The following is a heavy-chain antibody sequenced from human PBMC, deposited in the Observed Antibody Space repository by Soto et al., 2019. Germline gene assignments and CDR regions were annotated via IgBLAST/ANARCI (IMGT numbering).Heavy chain of an antibody. V-gene: IGHV1-8*01. CDR2: MNPNSGNT. CDR1: GYTFTSYD. Sequence: GSVKVSCKASGYTFTSYDINWLRQATGQGLEWMGWMNPNSGNTGYAQKFQGRVTMTRDTSISTAYMELSSLRSEDTPGYYCARRLKKQKPRNVYWGQRAQVTVSS. J-gene: IGHJ4*02. CDR3: ARRLKKQKPRNVY.